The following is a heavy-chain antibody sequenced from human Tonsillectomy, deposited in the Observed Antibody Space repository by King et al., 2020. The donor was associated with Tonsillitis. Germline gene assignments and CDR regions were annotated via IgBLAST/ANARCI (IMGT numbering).Heavy chain of an antibody. V-gene: IGHV1-18*04. Sequence: VQLVESGAEVKRPGASVKVSCKASGYTFTSYGISWVRQAPGQGLEWMRWISAYNGNRNYAQNFQGRVTMTTDTSTSTAYMELRSLRSDDTAVYYCARETAPANFDFWGQGTLVTVSS. CDR1: GYTFTSYG. D-gene: IGHD6-13*01. J-gene: IGHJ4*02. CDR3: ARETAPANFDF. CDR2: ISAYNGNR.